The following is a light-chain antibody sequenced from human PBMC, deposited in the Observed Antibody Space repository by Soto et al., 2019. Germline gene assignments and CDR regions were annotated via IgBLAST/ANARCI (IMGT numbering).Light chain of an antibody. CDR1: SSDVGGYNY. J-gene: IGLJ1*01. CDR3: SSYTSSRTRV. Sequence: QSVLTQPASVSGSPGQSITISCTGTSSDVGGYNYVSWYQQHPGKAPKLMIYEVSNRPSGVSTCFSGSKSGNTASLTISGLQAEDEADYYCSSYTSSRTRVFGTGTKVTVL. V-gene: IGLV2-14*01. CDR2: EVS.